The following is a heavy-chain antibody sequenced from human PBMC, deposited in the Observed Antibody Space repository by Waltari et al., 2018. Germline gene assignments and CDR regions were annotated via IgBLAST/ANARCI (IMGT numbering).Heavy chain of an antibody. Sequence: QVQLQESGPGLVKPSETLSLTCTVSGYSISSGYYWGWIRQPPGKGLEWIGRIYHSGSTYNNPSLKSRVTISVDTSKNQFSPKRSSVTAADTAVYYCARVPPGGIAAPPDAFDIWGQGTMVTVSS. CDR1: GYSISSGYY. CDR3: ARVPPGGIAAPPDAFDI. CDR2: IYHSGST. J-gene: IGHJ3*02. V-gene: IGHV4-38-2*02. D-gene: IGHD6-6*01.